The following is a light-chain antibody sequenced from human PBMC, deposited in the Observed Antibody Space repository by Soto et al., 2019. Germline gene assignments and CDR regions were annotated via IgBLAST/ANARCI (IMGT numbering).Light chain of an antibody. Sequence: AIQITQSPSFLSAPVGDRVTIACRASQGIRNDLGWYQHKPGKAPKLLIYAASNLQSGVPSRFSGSGSGAHFTLTISSLQPEDFATYYCLQDNNYPWTFGEGTKVDIK. V-gene: IGKV1-6*01. J-gene: IGKJ1*01. CDR2: AAS. CDR1: QGIRND. CDR3: LQDNNYPWT.